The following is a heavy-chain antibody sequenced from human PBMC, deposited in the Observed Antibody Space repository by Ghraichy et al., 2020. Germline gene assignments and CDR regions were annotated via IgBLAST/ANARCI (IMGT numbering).Heavy chain of an antibody. CDR3: ATAPPTYYYDSSGSFDY. J-gene: IGHJ4*02. Sequence: ASVKVSCKVSGYTLTELSMHWVRQAPGKGLEWMGGFDPEDGETIYAQKFQGRVTMTEDTSTDTAYMELSSLRSEDTAVYYCATAPPTYYYDSSGSFDYWGQGTLVTVSS. D-gene: IGHD3-22*01. CDR1: GYTLTELS. V-gene: IGHV1-24*01. CDR2: FDPEDGET.